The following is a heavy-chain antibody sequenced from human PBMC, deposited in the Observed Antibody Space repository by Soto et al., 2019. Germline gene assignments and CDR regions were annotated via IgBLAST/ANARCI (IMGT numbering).Heavy chain of an antibody. J-gene: IGHJ3*02. CDR3: ARGRAMIGNEDAFDI. V-gene: IGHV3-30-3*01. Sequence: PGGSLRLSCAASGFTFSSYAMHWVRQAPGKGLEWVAVISYDGSNKYYADSVKGRLTISRDNSKNTLYLQMNSLRAEDTAVYYCARGRAMIGNEDAFDIWGRGTMVTVSS. D-gene: IGHD3-10*02. CDR2: ISYDGSNK. CDR1: GFTFSSYA.